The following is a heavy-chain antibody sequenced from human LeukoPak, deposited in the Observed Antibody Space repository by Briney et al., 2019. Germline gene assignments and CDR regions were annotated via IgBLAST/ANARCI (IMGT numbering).Heavy chain of an antibody. D-gene: IGHD5-12*01. Sequence: SETLSLTCTVSGGPINKYYWSWIRQPPGKGLEWLGYIYSAGSTNYNPSLKSRVTISVDTSKNQFSLRLTSVTAADTAVYYCAAVVTYSGYDTFDYWGQGNLVTVPS. J-gene: IGHJ4*02. CDR2: IYSAGST. V-gene: IGHV4-59*01. CDR3: AAVVTYSGYDTFDY. CDR1: GGPINKYY.